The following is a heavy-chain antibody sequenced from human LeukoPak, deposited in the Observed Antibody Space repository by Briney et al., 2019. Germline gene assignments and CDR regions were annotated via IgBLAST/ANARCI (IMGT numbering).Heavy chain of an antibody. CDR2: FYSGGST. Sequence: PGGSLRLSCAASGFTVSSDHMNWVRQAPGKGLEWVSVFYSGGSTYYADSVKGRFTISRHDSQNTLYLQMNSLRADDTAVYYCVYFDAIMATGDYWGQGTLVTVSS. D-gene: IGHD3-22*01. J-gene: IGHJ4*02. CDR3: VYFDAIMATGDY. V-gene: IGHV3-53*04. CDR1: GFTVSSDH.